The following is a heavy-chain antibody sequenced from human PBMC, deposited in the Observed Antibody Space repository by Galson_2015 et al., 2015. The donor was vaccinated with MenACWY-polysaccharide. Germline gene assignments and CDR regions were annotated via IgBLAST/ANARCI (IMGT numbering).Heavy chain of an antibody. V-gene: IGHV3-33*01. CDR1: GFTFSNYG. Sequence: SLRLSCAASGFTFSNYGMHWVRQAPGKGLGWMAVIWYDESDEYYADYVKGRFTISRDNSKNALYLRMNSLRAEDTAVYYCARADRNDGGRALDIWGQGTMVAVSS. D-gene: IGHD1-1*01. CDR3: ARADRNDGGRALDI. J-gene: IGHJ3*02. CDR2: IWYDESDE.